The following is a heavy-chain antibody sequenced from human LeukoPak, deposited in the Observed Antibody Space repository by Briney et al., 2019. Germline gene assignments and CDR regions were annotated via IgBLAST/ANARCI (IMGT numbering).Heavy chain of an antibody. V-gene: IGHV4-31*03. CDR2: IYYSGST. CDR1: GGSISSGGYY. Sequence: SETLSLTCTVSGGSISSGGYYWSWIRQHPGKGLEWIGYIYYSGSTYYNPSLKSRVTISVDTSKNQFSLKLSSVTAADTAMYYCARDRSGYNDFDYWGQGTLVTVSS. D-gene: IGHD1-1*01. CDR3: ARDRSGYNDFDY. J-gene: IGHJ4*02.